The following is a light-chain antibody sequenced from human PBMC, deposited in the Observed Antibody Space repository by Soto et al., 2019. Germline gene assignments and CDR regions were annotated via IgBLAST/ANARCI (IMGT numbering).Light chain of an antibody. CDR1: QSVSSS. J-gene: IGKJ3*01. Sequence: IVVTQSPATLSVSPGETVTLSCRVSQSVSSSLAWYQQKPGQAPRLLISGAYTRATGIPARFSGSGSGTEFTLTISGLQSEDFAVYYCQQYYSYPFTFGPGTKVDIK. CDR2: GAY. V-gene: IGKV3-15*01. CDR3: QQYYSYPFT.